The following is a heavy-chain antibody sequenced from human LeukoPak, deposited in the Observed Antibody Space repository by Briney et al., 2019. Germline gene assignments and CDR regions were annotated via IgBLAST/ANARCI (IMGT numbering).Heavy chain of an antibody. CDR2: IHHSGST. CDR3: ARTRYYYNSRSYGAPYYFDY. V-gene: IGHV4-38-2*02. CDR1: GYSIRSGYY. D-gene: IGHD3-10*01. J-gene: IGHJ4*02. Sequence: SETLSLTCTVSGYSIRSGYYWGWIRQPPGKGLEWIGSIHHSGSTYYNPSLRGRVTISVDTSKNQFSLKLSSVTAADTAVYYCARTRYYYNSRSYGAPYYFDYWGQGTLVTVSS.